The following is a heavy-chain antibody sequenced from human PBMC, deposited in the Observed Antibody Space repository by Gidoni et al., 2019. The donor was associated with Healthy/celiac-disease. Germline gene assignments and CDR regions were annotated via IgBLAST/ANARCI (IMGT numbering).Heavy chain of an antibody. D-gene: IGHD4-17*01. CDR1: GGSISSSNW. CDR2: IYHSGST. J-gene: IGHJ2*01. CDR3: AREWVTTVTTHYWYFDL. V-gene: IGHV4-4*03. Sequence: QVQLQESGPGLVTPPGTLSLTCAVSGGSISSSNWWSWCRQPPGKGLEWIGEIYHSGSTNYNPSLKSRVTISVYKSKNQFSLKLSSVTAADTAVYYCAREWVTTVTTHYWYFDLWGRGTLVTVSS.